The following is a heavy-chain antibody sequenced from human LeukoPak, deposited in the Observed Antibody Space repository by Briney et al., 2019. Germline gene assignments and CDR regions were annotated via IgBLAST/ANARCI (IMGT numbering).Heavy chain of an antibody. V-gene: IGHV1-18*01. CDR1: GYTFTSCD. CDR3: AREGYSSGWYYFDY. CDR2: ISAYNGNT. Sequence: ASVKVSCKASGYTFTSCDISWVRQAPGQGLEWMGWISAYNGNTNYAQKLQGRVTMTTDTSTSTAYMELRSLRSDDTAVYYCAREGYSSGWYYFDYWGQGTLVTVSS. D-gene: IGHD6-19*01. J-gene: IGHJ4*02.